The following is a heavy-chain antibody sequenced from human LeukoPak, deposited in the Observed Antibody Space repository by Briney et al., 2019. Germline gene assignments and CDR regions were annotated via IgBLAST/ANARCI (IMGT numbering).Heavy chain of an antibody. D-gene: IGHD7-27*01. J-gene: IGHJ3*02. V-gene: IGHV4-59*01. CDR2: LSYTGST. Sequence: SETLSLTCTVSGDSISSYSWSWIRQPPGKGLECIGFLSYTGSTNYNPSLEGRLTMSLDTSKNQFSLKLKSVTTADTAVYYCARKNWGSNDAFDIWGQGTMVTVSS. CDR1: GDSISSYS. CDR3: ARKNWGSNDAFDI.